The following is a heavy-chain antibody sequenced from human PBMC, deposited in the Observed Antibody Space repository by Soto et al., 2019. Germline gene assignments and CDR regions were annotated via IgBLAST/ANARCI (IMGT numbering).Heavy chain of an antibody. V-gene: IGHV1-46*01. CDR1: GDAFTICN. J-gene: IGHJ4*02. CDR3: ARDPGVNYCQGSGFSFHFAY. Sequence: ASVNVSFNAAGDAFTICNIHWVRQSPGQGLEWMGILNNRVGSTSYAQKSQNTVTMPGLTSTGTVYMELSSLRSEDTAMFLWARDPGVNYCQGSGFSFHFAYWGQGTLVTV. CDR2: LNNRVGST. D-gene: IGHD3-3*01.